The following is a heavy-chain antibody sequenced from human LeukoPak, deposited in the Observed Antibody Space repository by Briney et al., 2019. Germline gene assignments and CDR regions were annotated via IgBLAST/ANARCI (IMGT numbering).Heavy chain of an antibody. J-gene: IGHJ6*02. CDR1: GGSISSGGYY. D-gene: IGHD3-10*01. Sequence: ASQTLSLTCTVSGGSISSGGYYWSWIRQHPGKGLEWIGYIYYSGSTYYNPSLKSRVTISVDTSKNQFSLKLSSVTAADTAVYYCARDHLVSARNYYGSGSYYNPDYYYYYGMDVWGQGTTVTVSS. V-gene: IGHV4-31*03. CDR3: ARDHLVSARNYYGSGSYYNPDYYYYYGMDV. CDR2: IYYSGST.